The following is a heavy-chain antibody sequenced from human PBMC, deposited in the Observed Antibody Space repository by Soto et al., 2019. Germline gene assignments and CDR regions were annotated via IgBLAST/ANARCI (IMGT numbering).Heavy chain of an antibody. CDR2: IIPIFGTA. CDR3: ARVKRYCSSTSCYTVGVDY. J-gene: IGHJ4*02. CDR1: GGTFSSYA. D-gene: IGHD2-2*02. Sequence: SVKVSCKASGGTFSSYAISWVRQAPGQGLEWMGGIIPIFGTANYAQKFQGRVTITADESTSTAYMELSSLRSEDTAVYYCARVKRYCSSTSCYTVGVDYWGQGTLVTVSS. V-gene: IGHV1-69*13.